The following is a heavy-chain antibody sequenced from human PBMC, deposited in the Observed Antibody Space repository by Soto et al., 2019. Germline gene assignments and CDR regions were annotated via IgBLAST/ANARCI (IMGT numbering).Heavy chain of an antibody. CDR3: ARGGLYCSSTSCHRWFDP. Sequence: GESLKISCKGSGYSFTSYWISWVRQMPGKGLEWMGRIDPSDSYTNYSPSFQGHVTISADKSISTAYLQWSSLKASDTAMYYCARGGLYCSSTSCHRWFDPWGQGTLVTVSS. J-gene: IGHJ5*02. D-gene: IGHD2-2*01. V-gene: IGHV5-10-1*01. CDR2: IDPSDSYT. CDR1: GYSFTSYW.